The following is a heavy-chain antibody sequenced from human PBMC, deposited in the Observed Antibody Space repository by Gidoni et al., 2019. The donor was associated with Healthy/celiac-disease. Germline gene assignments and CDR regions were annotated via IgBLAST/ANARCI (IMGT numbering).Heavy chain of an antibody. Sequence: EVQLVESGGGLVKPGGSLRLSCAASGFTFSSYSMNWVRQAPGKGLEWVSSISSSSSYIYYADSVKGRFTISRDNAKNSLYLQMNSLRAEDTAVYYCARDSYYYDSSGYQYDAFDIWGQGTMVTVSS. D-gene: IGHD3-22*01. CDR1: GFTFSSYS. CDR2: ISSSSSYI. J-gene: IGHJ3*02. V-gene: IGHV3-21*01. CDR3: ARDSYYYDSSGYQYDAFDI.